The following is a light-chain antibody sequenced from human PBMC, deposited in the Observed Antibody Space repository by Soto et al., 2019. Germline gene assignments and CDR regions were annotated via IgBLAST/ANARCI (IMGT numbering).Light chain of an antibody. V-gene: IGLV2-8*01. Sequence: QSALSQPPSASGSPGQSVTISCTGTSSDVGGYNYVSWYQQHPGKAPKLMIYEVNKRPSGVPDRFSGSKSGNTASLTVSGLHAEDEADYYCSSYAGSNDFVVFGGGTKLTVL. CDR2: EVN. CDR3: SSYAGSNDFVV. J-gene: IGLJ2*01. CDR1: SSDVGGYNY.